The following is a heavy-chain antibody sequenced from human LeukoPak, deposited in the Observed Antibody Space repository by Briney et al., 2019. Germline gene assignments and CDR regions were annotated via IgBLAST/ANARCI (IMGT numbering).Heavy chain of an antibody. CDR3: AREIRPWDIVATIQVGAFDI. CDR2: ISSSGSTI. J-gene: IGHJ3*02. D-gene: IGHD5-12*01. Sequence: GGSLRLSCAASGFTFSSYEMNWVRQAPGKGLEWVSYISSSGSTIYYADSVKGRFTISRDNAKNSLYLQMNSLRAEDTAVYYCAREIRPWDIVATIQVGAFDIWGQGTMVTVSS. CDR1: GFTFSSYE. V-gene: IGHV3-48*03.